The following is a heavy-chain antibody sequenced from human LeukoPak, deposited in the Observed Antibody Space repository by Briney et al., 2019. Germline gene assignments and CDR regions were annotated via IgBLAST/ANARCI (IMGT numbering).Heavy chain of an antibody. CDR2: NNHSGST. D-gene: IGHD6-13*01. J-gene: IGHJ6*02. CDR1: GRSFSGYY. CDR3: AGCIAAAGRDYYYYGMDV. V-gene: IGHV4-34*01. Sequence: SETLSLTCAVYGRSFSGYYWSWIRQSPGKGLEWIGENNHSGSTNYNPSLKSRVTISVDTSKNQFSLKLSSVTAADTAVYYCAGCIAAAGRDYYYYGMDVWGQGTTVTVSS.